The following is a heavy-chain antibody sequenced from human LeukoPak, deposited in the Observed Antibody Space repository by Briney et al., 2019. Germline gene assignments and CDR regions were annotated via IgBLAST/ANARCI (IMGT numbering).Heavy chain of an antibody. V-gene: IGHV1-69*05. J-gene: IGHJ6*03. CDR3: ARAGNVQPGLVGSEPSPNYYYYYMDV. CDR1: GGTFSSYA. D-gene: IGHD6-6*01. Sequence: SVKVSCKASGGTFSSYAISWVRQAPGQGLEWMGGIIPIFGTANYAQKFQGRVTITTDESTSTAYMELGSLRSEDTAVYYCARAGNVQPGLVGSEPSPNYYYYYMDVWGKGTTVTVSS. CDR2: IIPIFGTA.